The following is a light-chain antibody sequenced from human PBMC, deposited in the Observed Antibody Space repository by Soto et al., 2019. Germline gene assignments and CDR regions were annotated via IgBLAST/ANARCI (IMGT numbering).Light chain of an antibody. CDR2: NNN. CDR3: APWDDSLNGPV. CDR1: SSNIGTNT. V-gene: IGLV1-44*01. J-gene: IGLJ2*01. Sequence: QLVLTQPPSASGTPGQRVTISCSGSSSNIGTNTVNWYQQLPGTAPKLLIYNNNQRPPGVPDRFSGSKSGTSASLAISGLQSEDEADYYCAPWDDSLNGPVFGGGTKLTVL.